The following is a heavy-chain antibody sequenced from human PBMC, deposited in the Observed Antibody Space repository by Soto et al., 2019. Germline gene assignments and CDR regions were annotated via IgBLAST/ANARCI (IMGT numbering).Heavy chain of an antibody. CDR1: GGSFSGYY. J-gene: IGHJ6*02. CDR3: ARDVASAHYYYYGMDV. D-gene: IGHD6-6*01. V-gene: IGHV4-34*01. CDR2: INHSGST. Sequence: SETLSLTCAVYGGSFSGYYWSWIRQPPGKGLEWIGEINHSGSTNYNPSLKSRVTISVDTSKNQFSLKLSSVTAADTAVYYCARDVASAHYYYYGMDVWGQGTTVTVSS.